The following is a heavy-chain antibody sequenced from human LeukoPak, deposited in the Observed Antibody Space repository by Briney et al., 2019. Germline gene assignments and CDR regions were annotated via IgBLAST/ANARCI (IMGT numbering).Heavy chain of an antibody. V-gene: IGHV5-51*01. CDR3: ARPPYYDILTGYYRDY. D-gene: IGHD3-9*01. CDR1: GYSFTSYW. CDR2: IYPGDPDT. J-gene: IGHJ4*02. Sequence: GESLKISCKGSGYSFTSYWIGWVRQMPGKGLEWMGIIYPGDPDTRYSPSFQGQVTISADKSISTAYLQWSSLKASDTAMYYCARPPYYDILTGYYRDYWGQGTLVTVSS.